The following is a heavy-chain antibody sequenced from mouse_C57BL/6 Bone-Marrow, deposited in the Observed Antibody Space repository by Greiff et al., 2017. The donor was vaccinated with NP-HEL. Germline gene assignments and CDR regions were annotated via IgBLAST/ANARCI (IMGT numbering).Heavy chain of an antibody. D-gene: IGHD1-1*01. CDR3: ARDHYGSSYFWYFDV. J-gene: IGHJ1*03. V-gene: IGHV5-16*01. Sequence: EVKLVESEGGLVQPGRSMKLSCTASGFTFSDYYMAWVRQVPEKGLEWVANINYDGSSTYYLDSLKSRFIISRDNAKNILYLQMSSLKSEDTATYYCARDHYGSSYFWYFDVWGTGTTVTVSS. CDR2: INYDGSST. CDR1: GFTFSDYY.